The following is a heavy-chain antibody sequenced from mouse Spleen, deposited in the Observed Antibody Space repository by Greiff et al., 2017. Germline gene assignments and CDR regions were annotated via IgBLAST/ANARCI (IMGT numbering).Heavy chain of an antibody. CDR1: GYSFTSYY. D-gene: IGHD4-1*01. CDR2: IYPGSGNT. V-gene: IGHV1-66*01. CDR3: ARLGRKGFDY. J-gene: IGHJ2*01. Sequence: QVQLQQSGPELVKPGASVKISCKASGYSFTSYYIHWVKQRPGQGLEWIGWIYPGSGNTKYNEKFKGKATLTADTSSSTAYMQLSSLTSEDSAVYYCARLGRKGFDYWGQGTTLTVSS.